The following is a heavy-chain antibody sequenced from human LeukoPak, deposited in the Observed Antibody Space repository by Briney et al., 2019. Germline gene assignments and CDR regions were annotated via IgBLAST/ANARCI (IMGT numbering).Heavy chain of an antibody. Sequence: RPGGSLRLSCAASGFTVSSNYVSWVHQAPGKGLEWVSVIYSGGSTYYADSVKGRFTISRDNSKNTLYLQMNSLRAEDTAVYYCASPSGSYYFDYWGQGTLVTVSS. V-gene: IGHV3-66*02. J-gene: IGHJ4*02. CDR3: ASPSGSYYFDY. D-gene: IGHD1-26*01. CDR1: GFTVSSNY. CDR2: IYSGGST.